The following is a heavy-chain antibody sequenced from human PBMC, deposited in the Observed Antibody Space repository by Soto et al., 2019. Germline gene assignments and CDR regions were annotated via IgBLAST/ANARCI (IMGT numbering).Heavy chain of an antibody. CDR1: GGSISSSSYY. Sequence: QLQLQESGPGLVKPSETLSLTCTVSGGSISSSSYYWGWIRQPPGKGLEWIGSIYYSGSTYYNPSLKSRVTRSVDTSKNQFSLKLSSVTAADTAVYYCARRSRIAVAGTGRFDPWGQGTLVTVSS. D-gene: IGHD6-19*01. V-gene: IGHV4-39*01. CDR3: ARRSRIAVAGTGRFDP. CDR2: IYYSGST. J-gene: IGHJ5*02.